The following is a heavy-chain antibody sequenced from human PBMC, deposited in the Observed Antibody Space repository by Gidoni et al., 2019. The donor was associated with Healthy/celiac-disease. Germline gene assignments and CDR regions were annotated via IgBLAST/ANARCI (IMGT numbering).Heavy chain of an antibody. CDR2: ISSSSSYI. CDR3: AREENRYCGGDCYSPDY. Sequence: EVQLVESGGGLVKPGGSLRLSCAASGFTFSSYSMNWVRQAPGKGLEWVSSISSSSSYIYYADSVKGRFTISRDNAKNSLYLQMNSLRAEDTAVYYCAREENRYCGGDCYSPDYWGQGTLVTVSS. D-gene: IGHD2-21*02. J-gene: IGHJ4*02. CDR1: GFTFSSYS. V-gene: IGHV3-21*01.